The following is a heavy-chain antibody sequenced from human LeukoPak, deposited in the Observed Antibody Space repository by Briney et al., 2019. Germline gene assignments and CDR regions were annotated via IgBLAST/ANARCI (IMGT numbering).Heavy chain of an antibody. J-gene: IGHJ4*02. V-gene: IGHV3-23*01. Sequence: GGSLRLSCAVSGFTFSSYAMGWVRQAPGKGLEWVSTISGSGSTTYYADSVKGRFTISRDNSKNTLYLQMNSLRAEDTAVYYCARDLYDFWSGYYVSGSFDYWGQGTLVTVSS. CDR1: GFTFSSYA. CDR3: ARDLYDFWSGYYVSGSFDY. D-gene: IGHD3-3*01. CDR2: ISGSGSTT.